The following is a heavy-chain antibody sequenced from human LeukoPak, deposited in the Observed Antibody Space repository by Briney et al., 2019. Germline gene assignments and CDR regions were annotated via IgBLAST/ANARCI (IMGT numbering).Heavy chain of an antibody. CDR2: ISGSSYNT. V-gene: IGHV1-18*01. CDR3: ARATGTWGHDGFDI. CDR1: GYTFMSHG. Sequence: ASGKVCCKSYGYTFMSHGISWVRQAPGQGLGWMGWISGSSYNTNYAQRLQGRVTMTTDTSTTTAYMELRSLRSDDTAVYYCARATGTWGHDGFDIWGQGTMVTVSS. J-gene: IGHJ3*02. D-gene: IGHD3-16*01.